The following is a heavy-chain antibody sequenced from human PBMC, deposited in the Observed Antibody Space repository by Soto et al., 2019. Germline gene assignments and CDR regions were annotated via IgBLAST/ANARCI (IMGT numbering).Heavy chain of an antibody. CDR2: INPSGST. V-gene: IGHV4-34*01. Sequence: QVHLQQWGAGLLKPSETLSLTCAVYGGSLSGYYWSWIRQPPGKGLEWIGEINPSGSTTYTPSLKRRVTMSGDTPKNQFSLKLISVTAADTAVYYCARGRDGGAANWGQGTLVTVSS. CDR3: ARGRDGGAAN. J-gene: IGHJ4*02. CDR1: GGSLSGYY. D-gene: IGHD2-15*01.